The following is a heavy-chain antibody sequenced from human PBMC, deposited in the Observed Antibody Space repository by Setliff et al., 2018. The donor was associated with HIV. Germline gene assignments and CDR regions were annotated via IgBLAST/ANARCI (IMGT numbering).Heavy chain of an antibody. CDR3: ARGNYDTSDYYTNFYYYYMDV. CDR1: GGSISSHY. Sequence: PSETLSLTCTVSGGSISSHYWSWIRQPPGKGLEWIGYIYYSGSTNYSPSLRGRVTMSVDPSKNQFSLKLNSVTAADTAIYYCARGNYDTSDYYTNFYYYYMDVWGKGTAVTVSS. V-gene: IGHV4-59*11. J-gene: IGHJ6*03. D-gene: IGHD3-22*01. CDR2: IYYSGST.